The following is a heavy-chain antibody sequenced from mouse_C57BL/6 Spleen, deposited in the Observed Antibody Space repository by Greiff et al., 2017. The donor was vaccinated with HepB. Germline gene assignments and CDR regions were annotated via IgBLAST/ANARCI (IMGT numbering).Heavy chain of an antibody. D-gene: IGHD1-1*01. J-gene: IGHJ1*03. CDR2: IDPSDSYT. V-gene: IGHV1-69*01. CDR3: ARGYYGSRGYFDV. CDR1: GYTFTSYR. Sequence: VQLQQPGAELVMPGASVKLSCKASGYTFTSYRMHWVKQRPGQGLEWIGEIDPSDSYTNYNQKFKGKSTLTVDKSSSTAYMQLSSLTSEDSAVYYCARGYYGSRGYFDVWGTGTTVTVSS.